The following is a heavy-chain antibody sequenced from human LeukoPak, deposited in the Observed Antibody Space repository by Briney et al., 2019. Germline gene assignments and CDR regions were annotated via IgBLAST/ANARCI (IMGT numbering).Heavy chain of an antibody. Sequence: GGSLRLSCAASGFTFSTYAMSWVRQAPGKGLEWVSTISGSGGSTYYADSVKGRFSISRDNSKNTLYVQMNSLRAKDTAVYYCAKGKAVAGTDAWFDPWGQGTLVTVSS. CDR2: ISGSGGST. CDR3: AKGKAVAGTDAWFDP. D-gene: IGHD6-13*01. V-gene: IGHV3-23*01. CDR1: GFTFSTYA. J-gene: IGHJ5*02.